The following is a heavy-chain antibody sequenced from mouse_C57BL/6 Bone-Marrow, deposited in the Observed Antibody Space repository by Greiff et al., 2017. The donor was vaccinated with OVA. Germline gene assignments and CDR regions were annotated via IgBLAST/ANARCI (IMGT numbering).Heavy chain of an antibody. CDR2: ISSGSSTI. D-gene: IGHD1-1*01. J-gene: IGHJ1*03. Sequence: VQLQQSGGGLVKPGGSLKLSCAASGFTFSDYGMHWVRQAPEKGLEWVAYISSGSSTIYYADTVKGRFTISRDNAKNTLFLQMTSLRSEDTAMYYCAREGYYYGSSPDLYFDVWGTGTTVTVSS. V-gene: IGHV5-17*01. CDR3: AREGYYYGSSPDLYFDV. CDR1: GFTFSDYG.